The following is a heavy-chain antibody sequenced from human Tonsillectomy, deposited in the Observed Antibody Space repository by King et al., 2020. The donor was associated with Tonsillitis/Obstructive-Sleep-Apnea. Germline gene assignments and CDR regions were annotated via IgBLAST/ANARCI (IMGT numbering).Heavy chain of an antibody. CDR1: GISLSTSGVG. D-gene: IGHD1-26*01. Sequence: TLKESGPALVKPTQTLTLTCTFSGISLSTSGVGVGWIRQPPGKALEWLALIYWDDVNRYSPSLESRLTITKDTSKSQVVLTMTNVDPVDTATYYCAHSPMGYSYYSMDVWGKGTTVTVSS. CDR2: IYWDDVN. CDR3: AHSPMGYSYYSMDV. V-gene: IGHV2-5*02. J-gene: IGHJ6*03.